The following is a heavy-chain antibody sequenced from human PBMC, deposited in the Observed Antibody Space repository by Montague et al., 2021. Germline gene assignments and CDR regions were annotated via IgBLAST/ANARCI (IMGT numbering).Heavy chain of an antibody. CDR3: ARVFSSWYVGWFDP. J-gene: IGHJ5*02. V-gene: IGHV4-39*07. D-gene: IGHD6-13*01. Sequence: SETLSLTCTVSGASITSNIYYWGWIRQSPGKGLDWIGSKYYSGNSFYQPSLKSRITMAVDMSKNQFSLKLSSVTAADTAIYSCARVFSSWYVGWFDPWGQGTLVTVSS. CDR1: GASITSNIYY. CDR2: KYYSGNS.